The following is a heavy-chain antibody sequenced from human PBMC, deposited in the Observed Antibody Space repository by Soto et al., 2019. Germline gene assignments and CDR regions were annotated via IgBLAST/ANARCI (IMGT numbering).Heavy chain of an antibody. CDR2: ISTSSRNI. CDR3: ARDTSTGNYYMDV. CDR1: GFSFSYYG. Sequence: EVQLVESGGGLEQPGGSLRLSCAASGFSFSYYGMNWVRQAPGKGLEWVSYISTSSRNIYYADSVKGRFTISRDNAKNSLSLQMNSLRAADTAVYYCARDTSTGNYYMDVWGKGSTVTGSS. D-gene: IGHD2-2*01. V-gene: IGHV3-48*01. J-gene: IGHJ6*03.